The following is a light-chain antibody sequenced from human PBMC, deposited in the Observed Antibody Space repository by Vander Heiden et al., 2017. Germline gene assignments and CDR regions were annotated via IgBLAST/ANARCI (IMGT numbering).Light chain of an antibody. CDR1: QSISSW. CDR2: KAS. Sequence: DIPMTQSPSTLSASVGDRVTITCRASQSISSWLAWYQQKPGKAPKLLIYKASSLESGVPSRFSGSGSGTEYTLTIRSLQPDDFATYYCQQYNSYSPVTFGQGTKVEIK. CDR3: QQYNSYSPVT. V-gene: IGKV1-5*03. J-gene: IGKJ1*01.